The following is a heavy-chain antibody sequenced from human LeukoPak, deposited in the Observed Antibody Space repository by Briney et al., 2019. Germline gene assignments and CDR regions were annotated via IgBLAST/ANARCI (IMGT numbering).Heavy chain of an antibody. J-gene: IGHJ4*02. CDR2: ISTTGTTI. D-gene: IGHD3-3*01. CDR1: GFTFSAYH. CDR3: ARGQYDTWSRRGNFDS. V-gene: IGHV3-48*02. Sequence: GGSLRLSCAASGFTFSAYHINWVRQAPGKGLEWISYISTTGTTIHYADSVKGRFAISRDNAKSSLYLQMNSLRDEDTAVFYCARGQYDTWSRRGNFDSWGQGTLVIVSS.